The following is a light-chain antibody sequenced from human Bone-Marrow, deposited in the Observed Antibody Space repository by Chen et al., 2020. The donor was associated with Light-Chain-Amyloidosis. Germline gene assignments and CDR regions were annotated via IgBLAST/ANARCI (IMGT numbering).Light chain of an antibody. CDR2: DDS. Sequence: SDLLTQPSSVSVAPGQTATISCGGNNIGSTSVHWYQQTPGQAPLLVVYDDSDRPSGIPERLSGSNSGNTATLTISRVEAGDEADYYCQVWDRSSDRPVFGGGTKLTVL. V-gene: IGLV3-21*02. CDR1: NIGSTS. J-gene: IGLJ3*02. CDR3: QVWDRSSDRPV.